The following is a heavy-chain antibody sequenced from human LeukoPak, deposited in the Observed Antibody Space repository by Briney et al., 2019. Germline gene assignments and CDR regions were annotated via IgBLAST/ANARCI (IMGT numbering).Heavy chain of an antibody. Sequence: GESLKISCKASGYSFTAYWIAWVRQMPGKGLEWMGSIYPGDSDTRYSPSFQGQVAISADKSISTAYLQWRSLKASDTAMYYCARLPPYCTSTSCFGPLFDYWGQGTLVAVSS. CDR1: GYSFTAYW. V-gene: IGHV5-51*01. CDR2: IYPGDSDT. D-gene: IGHD2-2*01. J-gene: IGHJ4*02. CDR3: ARLPPYCTSTSCFGPLFDY.